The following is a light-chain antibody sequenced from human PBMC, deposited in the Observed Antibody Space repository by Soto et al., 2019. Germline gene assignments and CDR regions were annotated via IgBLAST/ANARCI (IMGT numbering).Light chain of an antibody. CDR1: SSNIGNNY. J-gene: IGLJ1*01. Sequence: QSVLTQPPSVSAAPGQKVTISCSGSSSNIGNNYVSWYQQLPGIAPKLLMYENNRRPSGIPDRFSGSKSGTSATLGITGLQTGDEADYYCGTWDSSLSAYVFGTGTKLTVL. V-gene: IGLV1-51*02. CDR3: GTWDSSLSAYV. CDR2: ENN.